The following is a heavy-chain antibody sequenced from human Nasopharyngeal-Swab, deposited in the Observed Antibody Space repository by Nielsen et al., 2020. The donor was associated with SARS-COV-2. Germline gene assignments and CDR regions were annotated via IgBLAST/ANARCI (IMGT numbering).Heavy chain of an antibody. CDR1: GFTFSSYA. CDR3: ARDRNEQWLVLDY. D-gene: IGHD6-19*01. Sequence: GGSLRLSCAASGFTFSSYAMHWVRQAPGKGLEWVAVISYDGSNKYYADSVKGRFTISRDNSKNTLYLQMNSLKAEDTAVYYCARDRNEQWLVLDYWGQGTLVTVSS. CDR2: ISYDGSNK. V-gene: IGHV3-30-3*01. J-gene: IGHJ4*02.